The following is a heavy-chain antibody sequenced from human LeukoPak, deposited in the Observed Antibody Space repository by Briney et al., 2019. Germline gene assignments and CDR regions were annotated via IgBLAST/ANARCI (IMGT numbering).Heavy chain of an antibody. J-gene: IGHJ4*02. Sequence: GGSLRLSCAASGFTVSSNYMSWVRQAPGKGLEWVSVIYSGGSTYYADSVKGRFTISRDNSKNTLYLQMNSLRAEDTAVYYCARGVKYYYDSSGYYFNFDYWGQGTLVTVSS. D-gene: IGHD3-22*01. CDR2: IYSGGST. V-gene: IGHV3-66*01. CDR3: ARGVKYYYDSSGYYFNFDY. CDR1: GFTVSSNY.